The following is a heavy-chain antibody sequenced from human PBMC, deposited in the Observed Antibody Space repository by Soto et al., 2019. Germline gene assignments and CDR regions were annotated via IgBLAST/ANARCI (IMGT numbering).Heavy chain of an antibody. J-gene: IGHJ4*02. CDR2: IYYSGST. Sequence: SETLSLTCTVSGGSISSSSYYWGWIRQPPGKGLEWIGSIYYSGSTYYNPSLKSRVTISADTSKNQFSLKLSSVTAADTAVYYCATPSSAIAAAGQYFGYWGQGTLVTVSS. D-gene: IGHD6-13*01. CDR1: GGSISSSSYY. CDR3: ATPSSAIAAAGQYFGY. V-gene: IGHV4-39*01.